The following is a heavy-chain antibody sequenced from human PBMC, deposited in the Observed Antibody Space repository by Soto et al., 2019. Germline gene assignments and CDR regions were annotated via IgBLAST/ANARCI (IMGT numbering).Heavy chain of an antibody. CDR1: GFTFSRFA. J-gene: IGHJ4*01. Sequence: QVQLVESGGGVVQPGRSLRLSCAASGFTFSRFALHWVRQAPGKGLEWVAVISYDGSNQYYADSVKGQFRISRDYSKNTLYLQMNSLRTDDTAVYYCAKPPDSAPYSTGLSHYWGHGTLVTVSP. V-gene: IGHV3-30*14. CDR3: AKPPDSAPYSTGLSHY. D-gene: IGHD6-19*01. CDR2: ISYDGSNQ.